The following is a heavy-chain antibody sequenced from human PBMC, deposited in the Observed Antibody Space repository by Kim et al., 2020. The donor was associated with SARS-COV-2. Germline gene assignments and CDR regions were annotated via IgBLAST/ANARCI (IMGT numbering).Heavy chain of an antibody. CDR2: IYYSGST. D-gene: IGHD3-9*01. CDR3: ARGVNDILTGSPYFDS. J-gene: IGHJ4*02. V-gene: IGHV4-59*01. CDR1: GGSISSFP. Sequence: SETLSLTCTVSGGSISSFPWSWIRQPPGKGLEWIGYIYYSGSTNYNPSLKSRVTISVDTSKNQFSLKLSSVTAADTAVYYCARGVNDILTGSPYFDSWGQGTLVTVSS.